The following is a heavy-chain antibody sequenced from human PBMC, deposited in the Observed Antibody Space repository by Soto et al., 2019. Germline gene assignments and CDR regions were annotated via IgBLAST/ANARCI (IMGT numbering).Heavy chain of an antibody. D-gene: IGHD6-19*01. CDR2: INPNSGGT. V-gene: IGHV1-2*04. J-gene: IGHJ6*02. CDR3: ARDQTKRYSSGWSFRYYGMDV. Sequence: ASVKVSCKASGYTFTGYYMHWVRQAPGQGLEWMGWINPNSGGTNYARKFQGWVTMTRDTSISTAYMELSRLRSDDTAEYYCARDQTKRYSSGWSFRYYGMDVWGQGTTVTVSS. CDR1: GYTFTGYY.